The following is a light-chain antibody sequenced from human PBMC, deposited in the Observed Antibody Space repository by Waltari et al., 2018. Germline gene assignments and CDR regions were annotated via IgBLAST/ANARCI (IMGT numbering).Light chain of an antibody. CDR2: DVN. CDR1: SSDGGCYNY. CDR3: SSFTRTNSWV. Sequence: HSALSQPASVPGFPGQSITISCTGTSSDGGCYNYVSWYQQHPGKAPRLIIYDVNNRPSGVSNRFSGSKSGNTASLTISGLQAEDEADYYCSSFTRTNSWVFGGGTKLTVL. V-gene: IGLV2-14*03. J-gene: IGLJ3*02.